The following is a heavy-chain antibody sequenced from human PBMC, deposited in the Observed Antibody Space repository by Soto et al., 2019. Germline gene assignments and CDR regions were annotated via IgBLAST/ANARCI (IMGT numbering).Heavy chain of an antibody. V-gene: IGHV3-9*01. J-gene: IGHJ4*02. CDR3: AKGIEYGVVLMSTFDY. CDR1: GFIFDDYA. Sequence: EVQLVESGGGLVQPGTSLRLSCAASGFIFDDYAMNWVRQAPGKGLEWVSGINWNSGTMVYVDSVKGRFTISRDNAKNSLYLQMNSLRPEDTAFYFCAKGIEYGVVLMSTFDYWGQGTLVTVSS. CDR2: INWNSGTM. D-gene: IGHD3-3*01.